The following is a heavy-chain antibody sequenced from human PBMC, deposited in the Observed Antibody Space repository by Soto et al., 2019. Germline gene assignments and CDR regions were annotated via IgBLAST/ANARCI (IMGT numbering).Heavy chain of an antibody. J-gene: IGHJ4*02. CDR2: ISSNGGST. D-gene: IGHD1-7*01. CDR1: GFTFSSYA. V-gene: IGHV3-64D*08. Sequence: GGSLRLSCSASGFTFSSYAMHWVRQAPGKGLEYVSAISSNGGSTYYADSVKGRFTISRDNSKNTLYLQLSSLRAEDTAVYYCFTRWNYEPFDYFDYWGQGTLVTVSS. CDR3: FTRWNYEPFDYFDY.